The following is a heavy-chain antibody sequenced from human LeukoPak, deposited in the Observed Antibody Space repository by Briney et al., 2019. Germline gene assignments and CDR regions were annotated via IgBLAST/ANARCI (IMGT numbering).Heavy chain of an antibody. CDR2: ISSSSSYI. V-gene: IGHV3-21*01. CDR1: GFTFSSYS. J-gene: IGHJ4*02. Sequence: GGSLRLSCAASGFTFSSYSMNWVRQAPGKGLEWVSSISSSSSYIYYADSVKGRFTISRDNAKNPLYLQMNSLRAEDTAVYYCARDSTASSIAASEEFCDYWGQGTLVTVSS. D-gene: IGHD6-6*01. CDR3: ARDSTASSIAASEEFCDY.